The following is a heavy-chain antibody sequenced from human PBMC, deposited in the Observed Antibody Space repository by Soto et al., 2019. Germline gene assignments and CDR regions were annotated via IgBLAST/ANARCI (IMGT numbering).Heavy chain of an antibody. Sequence: QVQLQQWGAGLLKPAETLSLTCAVSGGSFNDFYWSWIRQPPGKGLEYIGEVDHNGGTTFNPSLRSRAAISLDPSMSHFSLRLNSVTGADTAVYYCARVNLYDKTSSGAFDIWGQGALVTVSS. D-gene: IGHD3-16*01. J-gene: IGHJ3*02. V-gene: IGHV4-34*01. CDR3: ARVNLYDKTSSGAFDI. CDR2: VDHNGGT. CDR1: GGSFNDFY.